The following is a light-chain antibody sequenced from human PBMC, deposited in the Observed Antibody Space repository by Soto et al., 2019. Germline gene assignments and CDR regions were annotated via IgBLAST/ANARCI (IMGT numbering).Light chain of an antibody. CDR1: QGIGDT. J-gene: IGKJ4*01. V-gene: IGKV3-20*01. CDR3: QQKGSSTLT. Sequence: EVVMTQSPATLSVSPGEGVTLSCRPNQGIGDTLAWYHHKPGQTPRLXIYGASSRATGIPDRFSGSGAGTEFTLTISRLEPEDFAVDYCQQKGSSTLTFGGGTQVDIK. CDR2: GAS.